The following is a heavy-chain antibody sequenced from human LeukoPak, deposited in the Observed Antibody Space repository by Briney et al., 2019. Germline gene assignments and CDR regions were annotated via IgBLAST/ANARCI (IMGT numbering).Heavy chain of an antibody. D-gene: IGHD4-23*01. V-gene: IGHV3-23*01. Sequence: GGSLRLSCAASGFAFNSYAMNWVRQAPGKGLEWVSTISGTGGSTYYADSVKGRFTISRHNSKNTLYLQMDSLRVEDTAVYYCAKFKGNSPERPSDIWGQGTMVTVSS. CDR1: GFAFNSYA. J-gene: IGHJ3*02. CDR3: AKFKGNSPERPSDI. CDR2: ISGTGGST.